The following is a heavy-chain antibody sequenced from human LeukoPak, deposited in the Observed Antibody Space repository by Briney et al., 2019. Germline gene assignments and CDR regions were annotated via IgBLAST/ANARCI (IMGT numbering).Heavy chain of an antibody. D-gene: IGHD3-10*01. J-gene: IGHJ4*02. V-gene: IGHV3-11*01. CDR1: GFTFSDYY. Sequence: GGSLRLSCAASGFTFSDYYMSWIRQAPGKGLEWVSYISSSGSTIYYADSVKGRFTISRDNAKNSLYLQMNSLRAEDTAVYYCPRDMASGNYYNFDYWGQGTLVTVSS. CDR2: ISSSGSTI. CDR3: PRDMASGNYYNFDY.